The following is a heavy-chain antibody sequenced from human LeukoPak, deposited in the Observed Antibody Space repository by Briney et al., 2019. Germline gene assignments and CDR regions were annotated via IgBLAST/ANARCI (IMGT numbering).Heavy chain of an antibody. D-gene: IGHD6-13*01. V-gene: IGHV3-64*01. J-gene: IGHJ4*02. CDR1: GFTFSGYP. CDR3: ARDGSNWDFDY. CDR2: ISANGGST. Sequence: PGGSLRHSCAASGFTFSGYPMHWVRQAPGKGLEYLSGISANGGSTYYANSVKGRFTISRDNSKNTLYLQMGSLRPEDMAVYYCARDGSNWDFDYWGQGTLVTVSS.